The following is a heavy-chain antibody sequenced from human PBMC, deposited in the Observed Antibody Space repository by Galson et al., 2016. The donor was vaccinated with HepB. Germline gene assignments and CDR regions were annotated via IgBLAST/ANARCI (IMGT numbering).Heavy chain of an antibody. CDR1: GFTFSTYW. CDR2: IDKDGNSK. V-gene: IGHV3-7*01. D-gene: IGHD2-2*02. CDR3: ARDEPSTNGYMN. Sequence: SLRLSCAASGFTFSTYWMTWVRQAPGKGLEWMANIDKDGNSKSYADSVKGRITISRDNARNSLFLQMNSLRADDTALYYCARDEPSTNGYMNWGPGSLDTVSS. J-gene: IGHJ4*02.